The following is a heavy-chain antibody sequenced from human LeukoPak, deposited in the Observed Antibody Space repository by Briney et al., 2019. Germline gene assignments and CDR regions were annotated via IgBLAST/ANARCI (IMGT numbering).Heavy chain of an antibody. D-gene: IGHD3-22*01. Sequence: GGSLGLSCAASGFTFSSYAMSWVRQAPGKGLEWVSAISGSGGSTYYADSVKGRFTISRDNSKNTLYLQMNSLRAEDTAVYYCAKDQAPYYYDSSGYYCYFDYWGQGTLVTVSS. V-gene: IGHV3-23*01. CDR3: AKDQAPYYYDSSGYYCYFDY. CDR1: GFTFSSYA. J-gene: IGHJ4*02. CDR2: ISGSGGST.